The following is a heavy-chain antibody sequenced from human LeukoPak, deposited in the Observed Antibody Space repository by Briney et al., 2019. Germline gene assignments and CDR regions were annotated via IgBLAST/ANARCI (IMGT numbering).Heavy chain of an antibody. CDR1: GFTFSTYW. D-gene: IGHD4-23*01. CDR3: ARDNSPGWFDP. J-gene: IGHJ5*02. V-gene: IGHV3-74*01. Sequence: GGSLRLSCAASGFTFSTYWMHWVRQAPGKGLVWVSRISSDGSSTSYADSVKGRFTISRDNAKNTVHLQMNSLRAEDTALYYCARDNSPGWFDPWGQGTLVTVSS. CDR2: ISSDGSST.